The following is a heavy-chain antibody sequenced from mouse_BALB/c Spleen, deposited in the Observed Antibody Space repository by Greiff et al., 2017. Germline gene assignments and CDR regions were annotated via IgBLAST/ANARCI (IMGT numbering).Heavy chain of an antibody. CDR3: ARETARARPCDY. CDR2: INPSSGYT. V-gene: IGHV1-4*01. J-gene: IGHJ2*01. Sequence: QVQLKQSGAELARPGASVKMSCKASGYTFTSYTMHWVKQRPGQGLEWIGYINPSSGYTNYNQKFKDKATLTADKSSSTAYMQLSSLTSEDSAVYYCARETARARPCDYWGQGTTLTVSS. D-gene: IGHD3-2*01. CDR1: GYTFTSYT.